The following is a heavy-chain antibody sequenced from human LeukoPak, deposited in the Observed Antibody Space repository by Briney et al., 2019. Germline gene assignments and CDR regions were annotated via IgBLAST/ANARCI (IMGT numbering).Heavy chain of an antibody. CDR1: GFTFSSYE. D-gene: IGHD4-23*01. CDR3: ARDYGGRSPFDY. V-gene: IGHV3-48*03. CDR2: ISSSDSTI. Sequence: GGSLRLSCAASGFTFSSYEMHWVRQPPGKGLEWVSYISSSDSTIYYADSVKGRFTISRDNAKNSLYLQMNSLRAEDTAVYYCARDYGGRSPFDYWGQGTLVTVSS. J-gene: IGHJ4*02.